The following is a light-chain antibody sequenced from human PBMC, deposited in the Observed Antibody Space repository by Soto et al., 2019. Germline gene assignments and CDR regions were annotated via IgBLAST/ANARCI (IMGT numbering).Light chain of an antibody. Sequence: QPVLTQSPSASASLGASVKLTCTLSSGHSTYAIAWHQQQPEKGPRYLMKLNSDGSHSKGDGIPDRFSGSSSGAERHLTISNLQSEDEADYHCQTWGTGIHDVVFGGWTKLTVL. V-gene: IGLV4-69*01. J-gene: IGLJ2*01. CDR3: QTWGTGIHDVV. CDR2: LNSDGSH. CDR1: SGHSTYA.